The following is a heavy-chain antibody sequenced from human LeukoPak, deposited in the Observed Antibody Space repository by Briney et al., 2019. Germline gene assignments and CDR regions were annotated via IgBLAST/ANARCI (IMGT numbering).Heavy chain of an antibody. CDR2: TNPNSGGT. Sequence: ASVKVSCKASGYTFTGYYMHWVRQASGQGLEWMGWTNPNSGGTNYAQKFQGRVTMTRDTSISTAYMELSRLRSDDTAVYYCARSKLTYDFWSGSLYYFDYWGQGTLVTVSS. CDR1: GYTFTGYY. CDR3: ARSKLTYDFWSGSLYYFDY. V-gene: IGHV1-2*02. J-gene: IGHJ4*02. D-gene: IGHD3-3*01.